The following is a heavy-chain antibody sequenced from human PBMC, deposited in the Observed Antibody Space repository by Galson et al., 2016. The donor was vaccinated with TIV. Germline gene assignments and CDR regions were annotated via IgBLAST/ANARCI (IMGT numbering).Heavy chain of an antibody. CDR3: AVWANTNYFVL. V-gene: IGHV1-46*01. CDR2: IDPSGGGT. J-gene: IGHJ4*02. CDR1: GYTFINYY. D-gene: IGHD7-27*01. Sequence: SVKVSCKASGYTFINYYMHWVRQAPGQGLEWVGVIDPSGGGTTYAQKFQGRVAMTRDTSTNTVYMDLRSLTSDDTAVFNCAVWANTNYFVLWGQGTLITVSS.